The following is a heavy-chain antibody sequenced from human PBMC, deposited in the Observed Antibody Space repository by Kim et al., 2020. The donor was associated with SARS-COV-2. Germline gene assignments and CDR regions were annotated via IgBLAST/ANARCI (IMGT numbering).Heavy chain of an antibody. V-gene: IGHV3-21*01. CDR3: ARDTETGYCSSTSCYFIYYGMDV. J-gene: IGHJ6*02. Sequence: GGSLRLSCAASGFTFSSYSMNWVRQAPGKGLEWVSSISSSSSYIYYADSVKGRFTISRDNAKNSLYLQMNSLRAEDTAVYYCARDTETGYCSSTSCYFIYYGMDVWGQGTTVTVSS. CDR2: ISSSSSYI. CDR1: GFTFSSYS. D-gene: IGHD2-2*01.